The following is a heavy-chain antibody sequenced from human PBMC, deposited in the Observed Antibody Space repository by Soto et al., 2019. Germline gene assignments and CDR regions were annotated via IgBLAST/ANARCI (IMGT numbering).Heavy chain of an antibody. D-gene: IGHD2-21*01. CDR1: GGAISSYY. J-gene: IGHJ6*03. Sequence: SEPVSLTCTVSGGAISSYYWIWIRQPPGKGLERIGYIYYSGSTNYNRSLKSRVTISVDTSKNQFSLKLSSVTAADTAVYYCGRGYCGGDCYSRYYYYYMAVWGKGTTVTVSS. CDR2: IYYSGST. CDR3: GRGYCGGDCYSRYYYYYMAV. V-gene: IGHV4-59*01.